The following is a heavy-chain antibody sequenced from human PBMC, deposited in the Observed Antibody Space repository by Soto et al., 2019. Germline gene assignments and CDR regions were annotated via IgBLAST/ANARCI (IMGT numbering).Heavy chain of an antibody. Sequence: QVQLVQSGAELRKPGSSVKVSCKASGGTFSDYTINWVRQAPGQRLEWMGGIIPIFDTANYAEKFQGRVTITADESTSTSYMEVSSMRSEDTAVYSCARNGTLTDTSYSYGMDALDQGTMVTVSS. CDR1: GGTFSDYT. CDR2: IIPIFDTA. D-gene: IGHD1-1*01. V-gene: IGHV1-69*01. J-gene: IGHJ6*02. CDR3: ARNGTLTDTSYSYGMDA.